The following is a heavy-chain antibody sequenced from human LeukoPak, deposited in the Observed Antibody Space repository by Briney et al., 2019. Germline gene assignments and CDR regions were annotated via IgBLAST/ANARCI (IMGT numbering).Heavy chain of an antibody. CDR3: AKDLGSYLDY. D-gene: IGHD1-26*01. Sequence: GGSLRLSCAASGFTFSSYAMHWVRQAPGKGLEWVAFIRYDGSNKYYADSVKGRFTISRDNSKNTLYLQMNSLRAEDTAVYYCAKDLGSYLDYWGQGTLVTVSS. CDR1: GFTFSSYA. CDR2: IRYDGSNK. J-gene: IGHJ4*02. V-gene: IGHV3-30*02.